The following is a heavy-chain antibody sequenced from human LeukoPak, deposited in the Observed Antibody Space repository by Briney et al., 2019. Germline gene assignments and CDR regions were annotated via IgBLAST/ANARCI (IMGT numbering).Heavy chain of an antibody. CDR1: GGSISSYY. Sequence: SETLSLTCTVSGGSISSYYWSWVRQPPGKGLEWIGYIYYSGSTNYNPSLKSRVTISVDTSKNQFSLKLSSVTAADTAVYYCARYGYSSSWYYFDYWGQGTLVTVSS. J-gene: IGHJ4*02. CDR2: IYYSGST. D-gene: IGHD6-13*01. CDR3: ARYGYSSSWYYFDY. V-gene: IGHV4-59*01.